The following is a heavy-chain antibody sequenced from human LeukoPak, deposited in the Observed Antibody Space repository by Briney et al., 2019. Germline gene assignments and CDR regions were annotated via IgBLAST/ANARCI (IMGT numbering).Heavy chain of an antibody. V-gene: IGHV1-46*01. CDR3: ARIGTDYYGSGSYYTSRYYYYMDV. J-gene: IGHJ6*03. D-gene: IGHD3-10*01. CDR1: GYSFTSHY. Sequence: ASVKVSCKASGYSFTSHYMHWVRQAPGQGLEWMGLINPSGSATRYAQSFQGRVTIAADKSTSTAYMELSSLRSEDTAVYYCARIGTDYYGSGSYYTSRYYYYMDVWGKGTTVTVSS. CDR2: INPSGSAT.